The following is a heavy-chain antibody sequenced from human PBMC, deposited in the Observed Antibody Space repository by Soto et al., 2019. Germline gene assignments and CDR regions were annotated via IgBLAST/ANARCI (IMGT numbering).Heavy chain of an antibody. Sequence: PSETLSLTCAVSGVSVSSGHWWTWVRQPPGKGLEWIVETYDDGGTNYNPSLRSRVNTSVDKSKNQFSLKLKSVTAADTAVYYCARVMGVSSGGPLDYWGPGTLVTVSS. CDR3: ARVMGVSSGGPLDY. CDR1: GVSVSSGHW. D-gene: IGHD2-15*01. V-gene: IGHV4-4*02. J-gene: IGHJ4*02. CDR2: TYDDGGT.